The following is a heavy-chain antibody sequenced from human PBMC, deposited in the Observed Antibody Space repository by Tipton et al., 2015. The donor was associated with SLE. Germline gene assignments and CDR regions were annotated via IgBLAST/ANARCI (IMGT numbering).Heavy chain of an antibody. CDR2: LYTTGST. D-gene: IGHD6-13*01. V-gene: IGHV4-61*02. Sequence: TLSLTCTVSGGSITTGSYYWSWIRQPAGKGLEWIGRLYTTGSTYYNPSLKSRVTISVDTSKNQFSLKLSSVTAADTAVYYCARGHGIAAAGPFDYWGRGTLVTVSS. CDR1: GGSITTGSYY. J-gene: IGHJ4*02. CDR3: ARGHGIAAAGPFDY.